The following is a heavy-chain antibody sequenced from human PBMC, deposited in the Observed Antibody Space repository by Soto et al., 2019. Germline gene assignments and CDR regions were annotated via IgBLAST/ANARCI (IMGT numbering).Heavy chain of an antibody. D-gene: IGHD2-15*01. V-gene: IGHV3-21*01. J-gene: IGHJ5*02. CDR1: GFTFSNFG. CDR2: ISSSSSYI. CDR3: ARQVQSSWPSRWFDP. Sequence: PGGSLRLSCASSGFTFSNFGMNWVRQAPGKGLEWVSSISSSSSYIYYADSVKGRFTISRDNAKNSLYLQMNSLRAEDTAVYYCARQVQSSWPSRWFDPWGQGTLVTVS.